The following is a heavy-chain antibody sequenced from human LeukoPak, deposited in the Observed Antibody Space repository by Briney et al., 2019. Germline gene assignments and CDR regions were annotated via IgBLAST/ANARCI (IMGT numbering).Heavy chain of an antibody. Sequence: PSETLSLTCAVYGGSFSGYYWSWIRQPPGKGPEWIGEINHSGSTNYNPSLKSRVTISVDTSKNQFSLKLSSVTAADTAVYYCARVQLWPRTFDYWGQGTLVTVSS. J-gene: IGHJ4*02. D-gene: IGHD5-18*01. CDR2: INHSGST. CDR3: ARVQLWPRTFDY. CDR1: GGSFSGYY. V-gene: IGHV4-34*01.